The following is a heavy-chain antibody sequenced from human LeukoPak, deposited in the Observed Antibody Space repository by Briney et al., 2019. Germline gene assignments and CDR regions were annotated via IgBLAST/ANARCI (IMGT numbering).Heavy chain of an antibody. D-gene: IGHD5-18*01. CDR3: ARGVGIQLWLPPDY. J-gene: IGHJ4*02. Sequence: ASVKVSCKASGYTFTGYYMHWVRQAPGQGLEWMGRINPNSGGTNYAQKFQGRVTMTRDTSISTAYMELSRLRSDDTAVYYCARGVGIQLWLPPDYWGQGTLVTVSS. CDR2: INPNSGGT. V-gene: IGHV1-2*06. CDR1: GYTFTGYY.